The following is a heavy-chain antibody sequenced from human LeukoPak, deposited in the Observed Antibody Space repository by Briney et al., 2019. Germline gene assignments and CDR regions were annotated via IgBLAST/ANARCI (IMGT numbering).Heavy chain of an antibody. CDR2: INPNSGVT. D-gene: IGHD1-7*01. Sequence: ASVKVSCKASGYTFIDYFIHWMRQTPGQGLEWLGWINPNSGVTRYAQKFQDRVTMTRDTAAYMELSSLKSDDTAVYYCVRAVSGTLGGAFDIWGQGTAFSVSS. J-gene: IGHJ3*02. CDR3: VRAVSGTLGGAFDI. V-gene: IGHV1-2*02. CDR1: GYTFIDYF.